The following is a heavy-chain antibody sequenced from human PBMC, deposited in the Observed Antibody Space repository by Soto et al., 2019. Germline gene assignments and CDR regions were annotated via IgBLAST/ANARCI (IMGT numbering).Heavy chain of an antibody. J-gene: IGHJ6*02. V-gene: IGHV3-23*01. D-gene: IGHD5-12*01. CDR3: AKAPLHIVAKGPV. CDR2: ISGSGGST. Sequence: EVQLLESGGGLVQPGGSLRLSCAASGFTFSSYAMRWVRQAPGQGLEWVSAISGSGGSTYYADSVKGRFTISRDNSKNTLYLQMNSLRAEDTDVYYCAKAPLHIVAKGPVWGQGTTVTVSS. CDR1: GFTFSSYA.